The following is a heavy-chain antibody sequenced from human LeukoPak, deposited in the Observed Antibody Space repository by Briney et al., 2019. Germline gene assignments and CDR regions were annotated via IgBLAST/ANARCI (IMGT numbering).Heavy chain of an antibody. D-gene: IGHD4-11*01. Sequence: SVKVSCKASGGTFSSYAISWVRQAPGQGLEWMGRIIPIFGTANYAQKFQGRVTITTDESTSTAYMELSSLRSEDTAVYYCARDSDPPDYSLHAFDIWGQGIMVTVSS. CDR2: IIPIFGTA. CDR1: GGTFSSYA. CDR3: ARDSDPPDYSLHAFDI. V-gene: IGHV1-69*05. J-gene: IGHJ3*02.